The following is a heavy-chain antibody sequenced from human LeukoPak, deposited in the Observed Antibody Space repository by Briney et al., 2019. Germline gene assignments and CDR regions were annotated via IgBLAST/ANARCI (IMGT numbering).Heavy chain of an antibody. CDR1: GGSISSHY. V-gene: IGHV4-59*11. Sequence: SETLSLTCTVSGGSISSHYWSWIRQPPGKGLEWIGYIYYSGSTTYNPSLKSRVTISVDTSKNQFSLRLSSVTAADTAVYYCARHPLGDAFDIWGQGTMVTVSS. CDR3: ARHPLGDAFDI. CDR2: IYYSGST. J-gene: IGHJ3*02.